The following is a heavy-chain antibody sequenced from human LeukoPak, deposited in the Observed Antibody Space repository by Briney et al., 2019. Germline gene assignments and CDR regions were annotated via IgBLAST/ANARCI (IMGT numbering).Heavy chain of an antibody. Sequence: GGSLRLSCAASGFTFSSSGMHWVRQAPGKGLEWVAFIRYDGTSKYYADSVKGRFTISRDNSKNTLYLQMNSLRAEDTAVYYCAKDRPHYYDSSGSYYFDYWGQGTLVTVSS. CDR2: IRYDGTSK. CDR3: AKDRPHYYDSSGSYYFDY. D-gene: IGHD3-22*01. CDR1: GFTFSSSG. V-gene: IGHV3-30*02. J-gene: IGHJ4*02.